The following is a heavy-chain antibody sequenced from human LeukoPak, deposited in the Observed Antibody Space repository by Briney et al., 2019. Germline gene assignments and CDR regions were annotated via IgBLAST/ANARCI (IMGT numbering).Heavy chain of an antibody. CDR2: IYYSGST. J-gene: IGHJ5*02. V-gene: IGHV4-59*12. D-gene: IGHD3-10*01. Sequence: SETLSLTCTVSGGSISSYYWSWIRQPPGKGLEWIGYIYYSGSTNYNPSLKSRVTISVDTSKNQFSLKLSSVTAADTAVYYCARDQEYYYGSGSYYPGWFDPWGQGTLVTVSS. CDR3: ARDQEYYYGSGSYYPGWFDP. CDR1: GGSISSYY.